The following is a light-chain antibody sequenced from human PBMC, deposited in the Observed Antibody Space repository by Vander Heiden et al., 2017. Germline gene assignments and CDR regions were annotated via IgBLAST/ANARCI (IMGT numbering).Light chain of an antibody. V-gene: IGLV1-36*01. J-gene: IGLJ3*02. Sequence: QSVLTQPPSVSGAPRQRFTISCSGSSSNIGDNAVNWYQQFPGKAPKLVIYYDALLPSGVSDRFSASKSGTSAALAISGLQSEDEADYYCAAWDDSLNLWVFGGGTRLTVL. CDR1: SSNIGDNA. CDR2: YDA. CDR3: AAWDDSLNLWV.